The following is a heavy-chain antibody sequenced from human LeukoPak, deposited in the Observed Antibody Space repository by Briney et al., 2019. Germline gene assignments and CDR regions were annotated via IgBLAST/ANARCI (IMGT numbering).Heavy chain of an antibody. CDR3: AKGSVPYDFWSGYSGYYYMDV. Sequence: PGGSLRLSCAASGFTFDDYAMHWVRQAPGKGLEWVSAISGSGGSTYYADSVKGRFTISRDNSKNTLYLQMNSLRAEDTAVYYCAKGSVPYDFWSGYSGYYYMDVWGKGTTVTVSS. CDR2: ISGSGGST. CDR1: GFTFDDYA. D-gene: IGHD3-3*01. J-gene: IGHJ6*03. V-gene: IGHV3-23*01.